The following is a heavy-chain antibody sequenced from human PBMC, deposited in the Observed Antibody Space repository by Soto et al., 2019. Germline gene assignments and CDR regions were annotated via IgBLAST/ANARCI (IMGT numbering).Heavy chain of an antibody. CDR2: IYYSGST. Sequence: PSETLSLTCTVSGGSISSYYWSWIRQPPGKGLEWIGYIYYSGSTYYNPSLKSRVTISVDTSKNQFSLKLSSVTAADTAVYYCARYGSGSHCFDYWGQGTLVTVSS. J-gene: IGHJ4*02. V-gene: IGHV4-59*04. D-gene: IGHD3-10*01. CDR1: GGSISSYY. CDR3: ARYGSGSHCFDY.